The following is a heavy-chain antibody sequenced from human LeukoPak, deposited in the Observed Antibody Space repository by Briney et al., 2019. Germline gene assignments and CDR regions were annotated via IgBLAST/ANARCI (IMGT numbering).Heavy chain of an antibody. V-gene: IGHV3-53*01. D-gene: IGHD6-13*01. CDR1: GFTVSSNY. J-gene: IGHJ4*02. CDR2: IYSGGST. CDR3: AKDMIAAAFDY. Sequence: GGSLRLSCAASGFTVSSNYMSWVRQAPGKGLEWVSVIYSGGSTYYADSVKGRFTISRDNSKNTLYLQMNSLRAEDTAVYYCAKDMIAAAFDYWGQGTLVTVSS.